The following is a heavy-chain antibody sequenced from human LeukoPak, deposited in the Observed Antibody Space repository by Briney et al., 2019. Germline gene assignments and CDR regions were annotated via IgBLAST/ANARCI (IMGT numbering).Heavy chain of an antibody. V-gene: IGHV1-2*02. Sequence: ASVKVSCKASGYTFTGYYMHWVRQAPGQGLEWMGWINPNSGGTNYAQKLQGRVTMTRDTSISTAYMELSRLRSDDTAVYYCARGEGDYYDGRVGAFDIWGQGTMVTVSS. CDR1: GYTFTGYY. CDR2: INPNSGGT. J-gene: IGHJ3*02. CDR3: ARGEGDYYDGRVGAFDI. D-gene: IGHD3-22*01.